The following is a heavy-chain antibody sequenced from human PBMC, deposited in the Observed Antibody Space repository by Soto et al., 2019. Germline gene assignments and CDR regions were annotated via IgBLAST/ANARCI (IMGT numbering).Heavy chain of an antibody. D-gene: IGHD3-22*01. V-gene: IGHV3-21*01. CDR1: GFTFNTYM. CDR2: ISSSSNFI. CDR3: ARGTFYYDSSGIVDY. Sequence: PGGSLRLSCAASGFTFNTYMMNWVRQAPGKGLEWVSSISSSSNFIYYGDSLKGRFIISRDNAKNSLYLQLNSLRAEDTAVYYCARGTFYYDSSGIVDYWGQGTLVTVSS. J-gene: IGHJ4*02.